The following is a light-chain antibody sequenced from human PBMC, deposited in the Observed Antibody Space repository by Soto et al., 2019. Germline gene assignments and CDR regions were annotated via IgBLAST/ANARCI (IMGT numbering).Light chain of an antibody. CDR3: QQSYSTSRST. J-gene: IGKJ2*02. CDR2: AAS. V-gene: IGKV1-39*01. CDR1: QSISSY. Sequence: DIQMTQSPSSLSASVGDRVTITCRASQSISSYLNWYQQKPGKAPKLLIYAASSLQSGVPSRFSGSGSGTDFTLTISRLKPEDFATYYCQQSYSTSRSTFGQGTKLEIK.